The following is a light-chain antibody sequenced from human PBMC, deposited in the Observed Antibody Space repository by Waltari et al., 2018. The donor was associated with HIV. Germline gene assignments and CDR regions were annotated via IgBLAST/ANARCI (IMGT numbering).Light chain of an antibody. Sequence: DIQMTQSPSSLSASLGDRVTITCRASQGLSKSLAWYQQKPGRAPKVLLHGTSSLGSGVPSRFSGSGSGTDYTLTISSLQPEDFATYYCQQYYSTPWTFGQGTKVEIK. V-gene: IGKV1-NL1*01. J-gene: IGKJ1*01. CDR2: GTS. CDR3: QQYYSTPWT. CDR1: QGLSKS.